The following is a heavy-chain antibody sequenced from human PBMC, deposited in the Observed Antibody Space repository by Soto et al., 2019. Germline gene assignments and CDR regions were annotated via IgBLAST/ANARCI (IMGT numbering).Heavy chain of an antibody. CDR2: FDPEDGET. J-gene: IGHJ5*01. CDR1: GYTLTELS. D-gene: IGHD6-13*01. V-gene: IGHV1-24*01. CDR3: ATAYDGAAAGTVWFAS. Sequence: RASVKVSCKVSGYTLTELSMHWVRQAPGKGLEWMGGFDPEDGETIYAQKFQGRVTMTEDTSTDTAYMELSSLRSEDTAVYYCATAYDGAAAGTVWFASWGKGTLVPVSS.